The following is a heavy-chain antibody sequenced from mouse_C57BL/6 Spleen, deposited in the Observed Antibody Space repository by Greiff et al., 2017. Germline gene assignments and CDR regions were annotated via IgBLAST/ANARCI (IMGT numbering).Heavy chain of an antibody. D-gene: IGHD2-1*01. Sequence: EVQLQQSGGGLVKPGGSLKLSCAASGFTFSSYAMSWVRQTPEKRLEWVATISDGGSYTYYPDNVKGRFTISRDNAKNNLYLQMSHLKSEDTAMYYCARERGNHYFDYWGQGTTLTVSS. J-gene: IGHJ2*01. CDR1: GFTFSSYA. CDR2: ISDGGSYT. CDR3: ARERGNHYFDY. V-gene: IGHV5-4*01.